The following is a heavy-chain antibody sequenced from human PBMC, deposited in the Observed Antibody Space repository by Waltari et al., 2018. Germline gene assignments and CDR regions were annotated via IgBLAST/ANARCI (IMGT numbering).Heavy chain of an antibody. D-gene: IGHD3-9*01. CDR1: GFTFSRYS. J-gene: IGHJ2*01. CDR2: NSSSMSTR. Sequence: EVQLVESGGGLVQPGGSLRLSCAASGFTFSRYSMNWVRQAPGKGSEWGSINSSSMSTRYYADSVKGLFTSSRDNAKNSLYLQMNSLRAEDTAVYYCARVDWGRYWYFDLWGRGTLVTVSS. CDR3: ARVDWGRYWYFDL. V-gene: IGHV3-48*04.